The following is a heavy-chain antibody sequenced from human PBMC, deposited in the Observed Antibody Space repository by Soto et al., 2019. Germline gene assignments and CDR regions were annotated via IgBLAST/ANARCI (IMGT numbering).Heavy chain of an antibody. D-gene: IGHD6-13*01. Sequence: GGSLRLSCAASGFTVSSNYMSWVRQAPGKGLEWVSVIYSGGSTYYTDSVKGRFTISRDNSKNTLYLQMNSLRAEDTAVYYCARNSIRYSSSFHSSVYYGMDVWGQGTTVTVSS. V-gene: IGHV3-53*01. CDR3: ARNSIRYSSSFHSSVYYGMDV. J-gene: IGHJ6*02. CDR1: GFTVSSNY. CDR2: IYSGGST.